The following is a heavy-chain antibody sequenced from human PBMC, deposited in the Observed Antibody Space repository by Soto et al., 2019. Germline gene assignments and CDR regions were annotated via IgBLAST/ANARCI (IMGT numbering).Heavy chain of an antibody. CDR3: ARTLGYNWNEPMALNAFDI. V-gene: IGHV1-18*01. CDR2: ISAYDGST. J-gene: IGHJ3*02. Sequence: ASVKVSCTASGYTFTSYGISWVRLAPGQGLEWMGRISAYDGSTSYAQKFQGRVTVTRDTSTSTAYMELSSLRSEDTAVYYCARTLGYNWNEPMALNAFDIWGQGTMVTVSS. D-gene: IGHD1-1*01. CDR1: GYTFTSYG.